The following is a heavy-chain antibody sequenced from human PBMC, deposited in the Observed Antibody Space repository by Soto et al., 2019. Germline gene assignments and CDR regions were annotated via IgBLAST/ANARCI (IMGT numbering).Heavy chain of an antibody. CDR3: ATYSSSWYYFDY. V-gene: IGHV3-11*01. D-gene: IGHD6-13*01. CDR1: GFTFSDYY. Sequence: GGSLRLSCAASGFTFSDYYMSWIRQAPGKGLEWVSYISGSGSTIYSADSVKGRFTISRDNAKNSLYLQMNSLKAEDTAVYYCATYSSSWYYFDYWGQGTLVTVSS. CDR2: ISGSGSTI. J-gene: IGHJ4*02.